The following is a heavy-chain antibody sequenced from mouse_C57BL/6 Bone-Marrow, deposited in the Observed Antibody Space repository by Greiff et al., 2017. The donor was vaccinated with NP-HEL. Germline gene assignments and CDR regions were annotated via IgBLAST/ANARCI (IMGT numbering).Heavy chain of an antibody. CDR1: GYTFTDYY. V-gene: IGHV1-19*01. CDR3: AHYDYDVYFDY. J-gene: IGHJ2*01. D-gene: IGHD2-4*01. CDR2: INPYNGGT. Sequence: EVKLMESGPVLVKPGASVKMSCKASGYTFTDYYMNWVKQSHGKSLEWIGVINPYNGGTSYNQKFKGKATLTVDKSSSTAYMELNSLTSEDSAVYYCAHYDYDVYFDYWGQGTTLTVSS.